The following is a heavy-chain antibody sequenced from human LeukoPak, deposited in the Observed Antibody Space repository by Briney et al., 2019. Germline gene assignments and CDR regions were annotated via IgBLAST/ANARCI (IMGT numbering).Heavy chain of an antibody. D-gene: IGHD3-22*01. V-gene: IGHV3-48*02. Sequence: GGSLRLSCAASASTFSTYSMNWVRQAPGKGLEWISYINTFSNPIYYADSVRGRFTVSRDNAKNSLYLQMNSLRDDDTAVYYCARARGNGYYGSDAFDIWGRGTTVTVSS. J-gene: IGHJ3*02. CDR3: ARARGNGYYGSDAFDI. CDR1: ASTFSTYS. CDR2: INTFSNPI.